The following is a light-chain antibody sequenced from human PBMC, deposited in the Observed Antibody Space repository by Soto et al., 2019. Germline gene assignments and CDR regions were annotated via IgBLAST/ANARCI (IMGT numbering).Light chain of an antibody. Sequence: QSVLTQPPSVSGAPGQRVTISCTGSSSNIGAGYDVHWYQQLPGTAPKLLIYGNSNRPSGGPDRFSGSKSGTSASLAITGLQAEEEADYTCQSFASSLGGYYVFGTGTKVTVL. J-gene: IGLJ1*01. CDR1: SSNIGAGYD. CDR2: GNS. V-gene: IGLV1-40*01. CDR3: QSFASSLGGYYV.